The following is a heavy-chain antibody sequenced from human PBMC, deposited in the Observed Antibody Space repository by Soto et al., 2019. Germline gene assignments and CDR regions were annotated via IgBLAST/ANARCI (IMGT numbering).Heavy chain of an antibody. CDR1: GFSLSSTRVA. V-gene: IGHV2-5*02. D-gene: IGHD6-19*01. J-gene: IGHJ4*02. Sequence: QITLKESGPPLVKPTQTLTLTCTFSGFSLSSTRVAVGWIRQPPGKALEWLALIYWDDDKRYSSFLKSRLTITKDTSKSQVVLTMSNMDPVDTARYYCAHIVVAGLGYDFDYWGQGTLVTVSS. CDR2: IYWDDDK. CDR3: AHIVVAGLGYDFDY.